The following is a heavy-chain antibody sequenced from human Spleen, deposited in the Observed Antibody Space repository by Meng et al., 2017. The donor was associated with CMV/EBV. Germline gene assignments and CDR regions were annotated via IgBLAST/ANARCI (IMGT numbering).Heavy chain of an antibody. CDR2: ISYDGSTK. D-gene: IGHD3-22*01. Sequence: GESLKISCAASGFTFNTYAMHWVRQAPGKGLEWVAVISYDGSTKYTPDSVQGRLTISRDNSKNNLYLPMNSLTVENTAVYYCVRDQGGESMIAVLIERFGMDVWGQGTTVTVSS. CDR1: GFTFNTYA. CDR3: VRDQGGESMIAVLIERFGMDV. J-gene: IGHJ6*02. V-gene: IGHV3-30*04.